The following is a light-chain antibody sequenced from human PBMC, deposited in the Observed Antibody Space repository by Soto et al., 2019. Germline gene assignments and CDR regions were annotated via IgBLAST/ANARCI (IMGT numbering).Light chain of an antibody. CDR2: WAS. CDR3: QQYWSTPLT. CDR1: QSVVSSSTNKNY. Sequence: DIVMTQSPDSVAVSLGERATINCKSTQSVVSSSTNKNYLAWYQQKPGQPPKLLIYWASTRESGVPDRFSGSGSGTDFILTISSLQAEDVAVYYCQQYWSTPLTFGGGTKVEIK. V-gene: IGKV4-1*01. J-gene: IGKJ4*01.